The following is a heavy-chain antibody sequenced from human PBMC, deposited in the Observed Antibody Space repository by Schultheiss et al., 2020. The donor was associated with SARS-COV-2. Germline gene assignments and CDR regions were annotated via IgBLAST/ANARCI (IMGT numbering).Heavy chain of an antibody. CDR1: GGSFSGYY. V-gene: IGHV4-34*01. CDR2: IDHSRST. D-gene: IGHD6-19*01. Sequence: SETLSLTCAVYGGSFSGYYWSWIRQFPGKGLEWLGEIDHSRSTNYNPSLKSRVTISVDTSKNQFSLKLSSVTAADTAVYYCARGVGQQWLVQVIDYWGQGTLVTVSS. CDR3: ARGVGQQWLVQVIDY. J-gene: IGHJ4*02.